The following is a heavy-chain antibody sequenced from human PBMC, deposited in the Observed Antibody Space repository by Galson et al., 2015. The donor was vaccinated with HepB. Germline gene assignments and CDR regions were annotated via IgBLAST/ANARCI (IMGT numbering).Heavy chain of an antibody. CDR2: IKPDGSEK. Sequence: SLRLSCAASGFTFSNYWISWVRQTPGKGLEWVAHIKPDGSEKYYVDSVKGRFTISRDNAKNSLYLQMNSLRGGDTALYYCARGHYQGDYWGQGTLVTVSS. D-gene: IGHD2-2*01. CDR3: ARGHYQGDY. V-gene: IGHV3-7*01. J-gene: IGHJ4*02. CDR1: GFTFSNYW.